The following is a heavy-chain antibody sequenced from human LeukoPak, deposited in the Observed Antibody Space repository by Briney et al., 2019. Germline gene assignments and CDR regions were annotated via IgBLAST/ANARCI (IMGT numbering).Heavy chain of an antibody. V-gene: IGHV3-7*01. CDR3: AREVRYCTNGVCATGDDAFDI. CDR2: IKQDGSEK. D-gene: IGHD2-8*01. J-gene: IGHJ3*02. Sequence: GGSLRLSCAASGFTFSSYWMSWVRQAPGKGLEWVANIKQDGSEKYYVDSVKGRFTISRDNAKNSLYLQMNSLRAEDTAVYYCAREVRYCTNGVCATGDDAFDIWGQGTMVTVSS. CDR1: GFTFSSYW.